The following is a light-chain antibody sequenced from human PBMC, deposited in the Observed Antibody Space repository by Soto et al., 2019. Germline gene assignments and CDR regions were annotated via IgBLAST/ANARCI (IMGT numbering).Light chain of an antibody. V-gene: IGLV1-44*01. Sequence: QSALTQPPSGSGTPGQRVTISCSGSSSNIGSNTVNWYQQLPGTAPKLLIYSNNQRPSGVPDRFSGSKSGTSASLAISGLQSEDEADYYCAAWDDSLNGWVFGGGTKLTVL. J-gene: IGLJ3*02. CDR1: SSNIGSNT. CDR3: AAWDDSLNGWV. CDR2: SNN.